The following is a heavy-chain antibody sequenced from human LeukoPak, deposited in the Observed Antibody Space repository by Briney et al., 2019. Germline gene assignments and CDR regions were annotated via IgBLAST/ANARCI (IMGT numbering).Heavy chain of an antibody. CDR2: IYYSGST. J-gene: IGHJ4*02. CDR3: ARDRLTLHYYGSGSYIDY. Sequence: PSETLPLTCTVSGGSISSSIYYWGWIRQPPGKGLEWIGSIYYSGSTYYNPSLKSRVTISVDTSKNQFSLKLSSVTAADTAVYYCARDRLTLHYYGSGSYIDYWGQGTLVTVSS. V-gene: IGHV4-39*07. D-gene: IGHD3-10*01. CDR1: GGSISSSIYY.